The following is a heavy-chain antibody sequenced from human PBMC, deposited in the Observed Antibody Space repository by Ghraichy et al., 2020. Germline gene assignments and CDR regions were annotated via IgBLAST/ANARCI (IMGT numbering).Heavy chain of an antibody. CDR3: ARDKGELLFHAPGY. D-gene: IGHD1-26*01. CDR1: GFTFSSYW. CDR2: INSDGSST. J-gene: IGHJ4*02. V-gene: IGHV3-74*01. Sequence: GASLRLSCAASGFTFSSYWMHWVRQAPGKGLVWVSRINSDGSSTSYADSVKGRFTISRDNAKNTLYLQMNSLRAEDTAVYYCARDKGELLFHAPGYWGQGTLVTVSS.